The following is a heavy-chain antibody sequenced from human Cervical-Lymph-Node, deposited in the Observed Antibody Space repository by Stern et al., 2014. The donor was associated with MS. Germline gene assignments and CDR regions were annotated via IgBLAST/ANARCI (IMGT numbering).Heavy chain of an antibody. CDR3: ARGVVAVAATTLITHLSFAMDV. Sequence: VQLVQSGAEVKKPGASVRVSCKASGYTLTNYGISWVRQAPGQGLEWMGWINCHNGNTNYAQKIQGRFTMTTDTSTSTASMDLRRLRSGDTAVYYCARGVVAVAATTLITHLSFAMDVWGQGTTVTVSS. V-gene: IGHV1-18*01. D-gene: IGHD6-19*01. CDR2: INCHNGNT. CDR1: GYTLTNYG. J-gene: IGHJ6*02.